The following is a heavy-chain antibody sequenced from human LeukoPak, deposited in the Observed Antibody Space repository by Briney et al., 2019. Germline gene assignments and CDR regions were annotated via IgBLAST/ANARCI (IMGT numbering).Heavy chain of an antibody. CDR3: ARLLHYDFWSHDLNEY. J-gene: IGHJ4*02. CDR1: GGSFSGYY. V-gene: IGHV4-34*01. Sequence: ASETLSLTCAVYGGSFSGYYWSWIRQPPGKGLEWIGEINHSGSTKYNPSLKSRVTISVDTSKNQFSLKLTSVTAADTAVYYCARLLHYDFWSHDLNEYWGQGILVTVSS. D-gene: IGHD3-3*01. CDR2: INHSGST.